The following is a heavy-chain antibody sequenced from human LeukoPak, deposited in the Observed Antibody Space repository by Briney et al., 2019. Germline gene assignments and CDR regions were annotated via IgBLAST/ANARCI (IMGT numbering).Heavy chain of an antibody. J-gene: IGHJ4*02. CDR1: GFTFSAG. CDR3: GKWSSGPYSRICFDY. CDR2: ISASGDTT. V-gene: IGHV3-23*01. Sequence: GGSLSLFCPGWGFTFSAGVSGCRKAPGKGLDWVSVISASGDTTYYADSVKGRFTISRDNSKNTLYLQMNSLRAEDTTLYYCGKWSSGPYSRICFDYWGQGTLVTVSS. D-gene: IGHD1-26*01.